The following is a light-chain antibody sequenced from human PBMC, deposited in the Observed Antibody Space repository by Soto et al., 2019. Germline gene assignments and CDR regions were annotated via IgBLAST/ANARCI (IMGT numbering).Light chain of an antibody. CDR3: QHYNSYSEA. CDR2: KAS. J-gene: IGKJ1*01. Sequence: DIQMTQSPSTLSGSVGDRVTITCRASQTISSWLAWYQQKPGKAPKLLIYKASTLKSGVPSRFSGSRSGTDFTPTISSLQPDDFATYYCQHYNSYSEAFGQGTKVELK. CDR1: QTISSW. V-gene: IGKV1-5*03.